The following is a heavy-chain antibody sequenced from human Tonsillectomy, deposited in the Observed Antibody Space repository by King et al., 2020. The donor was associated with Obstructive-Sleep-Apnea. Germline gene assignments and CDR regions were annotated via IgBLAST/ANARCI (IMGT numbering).Heavy chain of an antibody. CDR1: GGSISGSSSY. Sequence: QLQESGPGLVKPSETLSLTCTVSGGSISGSSSYWGWIRQPPGKGLEWIGSLYYSGSTYYNPSLKSRVTISVDTYKNQFSLKLSSVTAADTAVYYCAREHRILLSLPIDFWGQGTLVTVSS. CDR3: AREHRILLSLPIDF. V-gene: IGHV4-39*07. D-gene: IGHD3-16*02. CDR2: LYYSGST. J-gene: IGHJ4*02.